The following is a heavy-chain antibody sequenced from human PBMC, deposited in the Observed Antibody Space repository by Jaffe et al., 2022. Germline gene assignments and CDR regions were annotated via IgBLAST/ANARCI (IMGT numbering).Heavy chain of an antibody. CDR2: IRIKANNDAT. J-gene: IGHJ4*02. D-gene: IGHD2-15*01. CDR1: GFTFSGSG. Sequence: EVQLVESGGGLVQPGGSLKLSCAASGFTFSGSGMDWVRQASGKGLEWVGRIRIKANNDATAYAASVKGRFTISRDDLKNTAYLQMNSLKTEDTAVYYCTRHECSGGSCYYFNYWGQGTLVTVSS. V-gene: IGHV3-73*02. CDR3: TRHECSGGSCYYFNY.